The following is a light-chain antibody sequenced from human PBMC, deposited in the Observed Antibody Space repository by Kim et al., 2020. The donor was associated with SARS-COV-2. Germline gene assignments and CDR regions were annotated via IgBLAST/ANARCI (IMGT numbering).Light chain of an antibody. CDR2: QDS. CDR3: QAWDSIVV. V-gene: IGLV3-1*01. Sequence: SYELTQPPSVSVSPGQTASITCSGDKLGDKYACWYQQKPGQSPVLVIYQDSKRPSGIPERFSGSNSGNTATLTISGTQAMDEADYYCQAWDSIVVFGRGTQLTVL. CDR1: KLGDKY. J-gene: IGLJ2*01.